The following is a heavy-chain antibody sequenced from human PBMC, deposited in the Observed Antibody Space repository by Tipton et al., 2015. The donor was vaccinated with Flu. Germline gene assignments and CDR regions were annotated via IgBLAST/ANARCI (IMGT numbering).Heavy chain of an antibody. V-gene: IGHV4-34*01. CDR1: GGSFSGYY. CDR3: ARRLRRWLQLPYYFDY. Sequence: LRLSCAVYGGSFSGYYWSWIRQPPGKGLEWIGEINHSGSTNYNPSLKSRVTISVDTSKNQFSLKLSSVTAADTAVYYCARRLRRWLQLPYYFDYWGQGPLVTVSS. CDR2: INHSGST. J-gene: IGHJ4*02. D-gene: IGHD5-24*01.